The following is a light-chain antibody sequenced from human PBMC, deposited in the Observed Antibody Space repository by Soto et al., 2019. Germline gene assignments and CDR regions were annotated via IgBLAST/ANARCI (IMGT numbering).Light chain of an antibody. CDR3: QQYGSSPWT. V-gene: IGKV3-20*01. CDR1: QSVRSSF. CDR2: GAS. J-gene: IGKJ1*01. Sequence: EVVLTQSPGTLSLSPGEGATLSCRASQSVRSSFFAWYQQKPGQAPRLLIYGASSRATGIPDRFSGSGSGTDFTLTISRLEPEDFAVYYCQQYGSSPWTFGQGTKVEIK.